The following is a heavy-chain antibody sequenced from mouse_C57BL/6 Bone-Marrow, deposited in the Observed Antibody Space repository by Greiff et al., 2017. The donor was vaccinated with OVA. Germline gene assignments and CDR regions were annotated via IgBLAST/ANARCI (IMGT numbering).Heavy chain of an antibody. V-gene: IGHV1-39*01. CDR1: GYSFTDYN. Sequence: VHVKQSGPELVKPGASVKISCKASGYSFTDYNMNWVKQSNGKSLEWIGVINPNYGTTSYNQKFKGKATLTVDQSSSTAYMQLNSLTSEDSAVYYCARGDFTTVVATRGYWGQGTTLTVSS. D-gene: IGHD1-1*01. CDR3: ARGDFTTVVATRGY. CDR2: INPNYGTT. J-gene: IGHJ2*01.